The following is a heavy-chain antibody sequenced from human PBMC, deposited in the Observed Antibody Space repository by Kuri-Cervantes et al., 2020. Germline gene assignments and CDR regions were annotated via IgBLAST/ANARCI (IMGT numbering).Heavy chain of an antibody. CDR3: AREPISYYYYYGMDV. CDR2: IWYDGSNK. V-gene: IGHV3-33*01. J-gene: IGHJ6*02. CDR1: GFTFSSYG. Sequence: LSLTCAASGFTFSSYGMHWVRQAPGKGLEWVAVIWYDGSNKYYADSVKGRFTISRDNAKNSLYLQMNSLRAEDTAVYYCAREPISYYYYYGMDVWGQGTTVTVSS.